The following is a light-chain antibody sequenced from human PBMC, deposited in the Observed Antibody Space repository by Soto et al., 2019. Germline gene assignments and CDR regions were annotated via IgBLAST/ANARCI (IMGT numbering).Light chain of an antibody. V-gene: IGKV2-30*01. CDR1: QSLAYSDGNTY. CDR3: LQGTHWPKT. J-gene: IGKJ1*01. Sequence: DVVMTQSPLSLPVTLGQPASISCRSSQSLAYSDGNTYLSWFQQGPGQSPRRLIYQVSNRDSGVPDRFSGSGSGTDFTLKISRVEAEDVGIYYCLQGTHWPKTFGQGTKVEIK. CDR2: QVS.